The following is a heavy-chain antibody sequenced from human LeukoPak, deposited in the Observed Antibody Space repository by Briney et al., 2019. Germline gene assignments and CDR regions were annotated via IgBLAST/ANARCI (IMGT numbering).Heavy chain of an antibody. CDR2: IIGSGTTT. CDR1: GFTFSSYA. V-gene: IGHV3-23*01. J-gene: IGHJ4*02. D-gene: IGHD2-8*02. Sequence: PGGSLRLSCAASGFTFSSYAMSWVRQAPRKGLEWVSVIIGSGTTTRYAESVKGRFTISRDNSKNTVFLQMNSLRAEDTAVYYCAATPGYCTGENYYCPLAYWGQGTLVTVSS. CDR3: AATPGYCTGENYYCPLAY.